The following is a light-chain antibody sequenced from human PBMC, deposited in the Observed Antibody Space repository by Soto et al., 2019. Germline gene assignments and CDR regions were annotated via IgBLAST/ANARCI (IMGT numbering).Light chain of an antibody. CDR1: QGVSSH. CDR2: DAS. Sequence: EIVLTQSPATLSLSPGDTATLSCRASQGVSSHFAWYQQKPGQAPRLLIYDASNRATGIPARFSGSGSGTDFTLTISSLEPEDCAVYYCQQRSSWPPNFGGGTKVEIK. V-gene: IGKV3-11*01. J-gene: IGKJ4*01. CDR3: QQRSSWPPN.